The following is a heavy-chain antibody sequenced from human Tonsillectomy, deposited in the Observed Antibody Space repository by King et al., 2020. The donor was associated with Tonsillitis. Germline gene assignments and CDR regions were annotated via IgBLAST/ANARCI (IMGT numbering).Heavy chain of an antibody. D-gene: IGHD4-23*01. Sequence: QLQESGPGLVKPSETLSLTCTVSGGSISSYFWSWIRQPPGKGLECIGYMYYSGSTNYNPSLKSRVTISIDTSKNQFSLKVSSVTAADTAVYYCARLAGDNSANAFDIWGQGTMVTVSS. CDR1: GGSISSYF. CDR3: ARLAGDNSANAFDI. V-gene: IGHV4-59*08. CDR2: MYYSGST. J-gene: IGHJ3*02.